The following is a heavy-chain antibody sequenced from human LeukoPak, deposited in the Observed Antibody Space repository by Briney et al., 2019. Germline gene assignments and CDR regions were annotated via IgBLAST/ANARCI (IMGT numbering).Heavy chain of an antibody. J-gene: IGHJ3*01. D-gene: IGHD2-15*01. Sequence: PGGSLRLSCAASGFTFSSYAMHWVRQAPGKGLEWVAVISYDGSNKYYADSVKGRFTISRDNSKNTLYLQRNSLRAEDTAVYYCARNFPRCSGGSCYPDAFDVCGQGTMVTVSS. CDR2: ISYDGSNK. CDR1: GFTFSSYA. CDR3: ARNFPRCSGGSCYPDAFDV. V-gene: IGHV3-30*04.